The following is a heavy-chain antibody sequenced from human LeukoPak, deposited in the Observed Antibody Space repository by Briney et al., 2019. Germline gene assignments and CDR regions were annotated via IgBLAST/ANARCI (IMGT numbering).Heavy chain of an antibody. CDR1: GFTFDDYG. Sequence: SGGSLRLSCAASGFTFDDYGMSWVRQAPGKGLEWVSGINWNGGSTGYADSVKGRFTISRDNAKNSLYLQMNSLRAEDTALYYCARVEGQTGYWGYDAFDIWGQGTMVTVSS. D-gene: IGHD3-9*01. J-gene: IGHJ3*02. CDR2: INWNGGST. V-gene: IGHV3-20*04. CDR3: ARVEGQTGYWGYDAFDI.